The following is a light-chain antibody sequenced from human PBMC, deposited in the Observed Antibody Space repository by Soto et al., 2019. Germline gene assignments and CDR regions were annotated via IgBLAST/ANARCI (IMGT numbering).Light chain of an antibody. Sequence: DIQMTQSPSTLSASVGDRVTITCRASQNIGSWLAWYQQKPGKAPKFLIYDVSTLESGVPSRFSGSGSGTEFSITISSLQPDDFATYYCQQYNNYSPATFGQGTKVEI. V-gene: IGKV1-5*01. CDR3: QQYNNYSPAT. CDR2: DVS. J-gene: IGKJ1*01. CDR1: QNIGSW.